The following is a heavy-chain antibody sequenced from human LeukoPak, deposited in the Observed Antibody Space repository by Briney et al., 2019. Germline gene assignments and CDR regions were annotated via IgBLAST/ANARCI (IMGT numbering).Heavy chain of an antibody. CDR1: GFTFSGFS. Sequence: PGGSLRLSCAASGFTFSGFSMRWVRQAPGKGLEWVSSIYGNGGRTFYSDSVQGRFTISRDNSRNTLYLQMDSLRVEDTAIYYCAKDSIPDGYNSLDYWGQGTLVTVSS. D-gene: IGHD5-24*01. CDR3: AKDSIPDGYNSLDY. J-gene: IGHJ4*02. V-gene: IGHV3-23*01. CDR2: IYGNGGRT.